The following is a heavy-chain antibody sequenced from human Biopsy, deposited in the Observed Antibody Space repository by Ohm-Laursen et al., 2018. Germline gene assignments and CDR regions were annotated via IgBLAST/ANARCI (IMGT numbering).Heavy chain of an antibody. J-gene: IGHJ5*02. V-gene: IGHV4-59*04. CDR2: IFYSGIT. CDR1: GGSIISYY. CDR3: AGHPTGFWFDP. Sequence: SDTLSLTCSVSGGSIISYYWAWIRQPPGKGLESIGSIFYSGITYYNPSLQSRVTMSVDTSKNQFSLNLTSVTAADTAVYYCAGHPTGFWFDPWGQGTLVIVSS.